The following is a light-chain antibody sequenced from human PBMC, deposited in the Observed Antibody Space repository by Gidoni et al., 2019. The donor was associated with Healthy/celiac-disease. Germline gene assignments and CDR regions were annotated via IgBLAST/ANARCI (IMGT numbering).Light chain of an antibody. V-gene: IGLV2-14*01. J-gene: IGLJ3*02. CDR1: SSDVGGYNY. Sequence: HSALTQPASVSGSPGQSITIACTVTSSDVGGYNYVSWYQQHPGNAPKLMIYDVSNRPSGVSNRFSGSKSGNTASLTISGLQAEDEADYYCSSYTSSSTRVFGGGTKLTVL. CDR3: SSYTSSSTRV. CDR2: DVS.